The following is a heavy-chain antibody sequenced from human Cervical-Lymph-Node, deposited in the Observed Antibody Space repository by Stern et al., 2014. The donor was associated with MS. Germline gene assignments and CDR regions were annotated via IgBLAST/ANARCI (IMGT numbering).Heavy chain of an antibody. V-gene: IGHV3-30*18. Sequence: VQLLESGGGVVQPGRSLRLSCAASGFTFSSYGMHWVRQAPGKGLEWVAVISYDGSNKYYADSVKGRFTISRDNSKNTLYLQMNSLRAEDTAVYYCAKETEFEASWFDPWGQGTLVTVSS. J-gene: IGHJ5*02. D-gene: IGHD1-14*01. CDR2: ISYDGSNK. CDR1: GFTFSSYG. CDR3: AKETEFEASWFDP.